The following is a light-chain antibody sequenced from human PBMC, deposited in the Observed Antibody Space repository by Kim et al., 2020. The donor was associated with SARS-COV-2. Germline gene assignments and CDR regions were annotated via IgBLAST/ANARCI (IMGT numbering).Light chain of an antibody. CDR3: NPRHTSSKKRV. CDR2: GKN. V-gene: IGLV3-19*01. CDR1: SLRSYY. J-gene: IGLJ3*02. Sequence: ALGQTVRSTCQGDSLRSYYASWYQQTPGQAPVLVIYGKNNRPSGIPDRFSGSSSGHTASLTTSGAQPEDDADYYCNPRHTSSKKRVCGGGTQLTVL.